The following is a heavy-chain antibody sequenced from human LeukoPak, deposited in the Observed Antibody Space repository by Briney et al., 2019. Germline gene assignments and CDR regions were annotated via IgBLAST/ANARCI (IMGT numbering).Heavy chain of an antibody. J-gene: IGHJ2*01. V-gene: IGHV4-59*01. CDR3: AAGVGGYYYDSSGYPWDFDL. CDR2: IYYSGST. CDR1: GDSISSYY. D-gene: IGHD3-22*01. Sequence: SETLSLTCTVSGDSISSYYWSWIRQPPGKGLEWIGYIYYSGSTNYNPSLKSRVTISVDTSKNQFSLKLSSVTAADTAVYYCAAGVGGYYYDSSGYPWDFDLWGRGTLVTVSS.